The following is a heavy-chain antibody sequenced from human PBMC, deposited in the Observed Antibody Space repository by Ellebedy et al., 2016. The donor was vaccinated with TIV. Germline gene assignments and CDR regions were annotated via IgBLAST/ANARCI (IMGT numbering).Heavy chain of an antibody. D-gene: IGHD5-12*01. CDR2: IYTDGSST. CDR3: ARDDDPNSGYDPYYYFDL. CDR1: GGSISTSNFY. J-gene: IGHJ2*01. Sequence: PSETLSLTCTVSGGSISTSNFYWGWVRQAPGKGLEWFSRIYTDGSSTNYADSVKGRFTISRDNAKNTLYLQMNSLRAEDTAVYYCARDDDPNSGYDPYYYFDLWGRGTLVTVSS. V-gene: IGHV3-74*01.